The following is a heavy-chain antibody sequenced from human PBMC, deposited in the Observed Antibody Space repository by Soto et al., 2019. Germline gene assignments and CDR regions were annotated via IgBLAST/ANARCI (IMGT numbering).Heavy chain of an antibody. CDR2: STPVFGTA. CDR3: ARGVHYDSSGYYYFY. J-gene: IGHJ4*02. D-gene: IGHD3-22*01. Sequence: SVKVSCKASGGTFSSYTIDWVRQAPGQGLEWMGGSTPVFGTADYAQKFQGRITITADESTRTAYMGLRSLRSEDTAVYYCARGVHYDSSGYYYFYWGQGTLVTVSS. CDR1: GGTFSSYT. V-gene: IGHV1-69*13.